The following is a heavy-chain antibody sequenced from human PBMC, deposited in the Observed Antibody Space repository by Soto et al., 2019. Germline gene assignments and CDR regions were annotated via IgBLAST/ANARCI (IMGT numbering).Heavy chain of an antibody. V-gene: IGHV4-34*01. CDR3: ARPGIAAAGKSNWFDP. CDR1: GGSFSGYY. J-gene: IGHJ5*02. D-gene: IGHD6-13*01. Sequence: QVQLQQWGAGLLKPSETLSLTCAVYGGSFSGYYWSWIRQPPGKGLEWIGEINHSGSTNYNPSLKSRVTISXXTXKXRFSLKLSSVTAADTAVYYCARPGIAAAGKSNWFDPWGQGTLVTVSS. CDR2: INHSGST.